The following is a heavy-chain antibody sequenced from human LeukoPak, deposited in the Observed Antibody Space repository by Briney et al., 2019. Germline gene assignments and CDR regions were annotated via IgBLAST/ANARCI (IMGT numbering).Heavy chain of an antibody. J-gene: IGHJ4*02. CDR2: ITSSGGNT. Sequence: GGSLRLSCAASGFTFSSYAMNWVRQAPGKGLEWVSTITSSGGNTYYADSTKGRFTISRNNFKNTLYLQVNSLRAEDTAVYYCAAKYSSGPALGVGYYWGQGTLVTVSS. CDR3: AAKYSSGPALGVGYY. CDR1: GFTFSSYA. V-gene: IGHV3-23*01. D-gene: IGHD6-19*01.